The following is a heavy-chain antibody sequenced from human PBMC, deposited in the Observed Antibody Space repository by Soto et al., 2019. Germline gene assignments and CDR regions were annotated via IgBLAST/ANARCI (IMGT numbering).Heavy chain of an antibody. J-gene: IGHJ5*02. V-gene: IGHV4-34*01. CDR1: GGSFSGYY. CDR3: ARGSAAGSNWFDP. D-gene: IGHD6-13*01. Sequence: QVQLQQWGAGLLKPSETQSLTCAVYGGSFSGYYWSWIRQPPGKGLEWIGEINHSGSTNYNPSLKSRVTISVDTSKNQFSLKLSSVTAADTAVYYCARGSAAGSNWFDPWGQGTLVTVSS. CDR2: INHSGST.